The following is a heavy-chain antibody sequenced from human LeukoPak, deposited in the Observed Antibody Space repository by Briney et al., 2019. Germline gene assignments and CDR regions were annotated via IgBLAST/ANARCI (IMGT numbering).Heavy chain of an antibody. Sequence: GGSLRLSCAASGFTVSSNYMSWVRQAPGKGLEWVSVIYSGGSKYYADSVKGRFTISRDNSKNTLYLQMNSLRAEDTAVYYCAKGLGYCSGGSCYSRYYYDSSGYYHVEDYWGQGTLVTVSS. J-gene: IGHJ4*02. CDR3: AKGLGYCSGGSCYSRYYYDSSGYYHVEDY. D-gene: IGHD2-15*01. V-gene: IGHV3-53*05. CDR2: IYSGGSK. CDR1: GFTVSSNY.